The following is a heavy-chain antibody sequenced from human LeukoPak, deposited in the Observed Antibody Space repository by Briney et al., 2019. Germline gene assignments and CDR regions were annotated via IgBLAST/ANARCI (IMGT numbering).Heavy chain of an antibody. CDR3: ARGPRSVAVGGVIAPFDY. J-gene: IGHJ4*02. CDR2: IYHSGGT. CDR1: GYSISSGYY. Sequence: SETLSLTCTVSGYSISSGYYWGWIRQPPGKGLEWIGSIYHSGGTYYNPSLKSRVTISVDTSKNQFSLKLSSVTAADTAVYYCARGPRSVAVGGVIAPFDYWGQGTLVTVSS. D-gene: IGHD3-16*02. V-gene: IGHV4-38-2*02.